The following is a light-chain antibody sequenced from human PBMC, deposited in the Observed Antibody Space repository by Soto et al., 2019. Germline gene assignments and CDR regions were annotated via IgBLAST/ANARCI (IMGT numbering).Light chain of an antibody. CDR2: GAS. Sequence: EIVLTQSPGTLSLSPGERATLSCRASQSVSSSYLAWYQQKPGQAPRLLIYGASSRATGIPDRFSGSGSGTDFTLTISRVEAEDVGVYYCMQALQTPCTFGQGTKLEIK. V-gene: IGKV3-20*01. CDR3: MQALQTPCT. CDR1: QSVSSSY. J-gene: IGKJ2*02.